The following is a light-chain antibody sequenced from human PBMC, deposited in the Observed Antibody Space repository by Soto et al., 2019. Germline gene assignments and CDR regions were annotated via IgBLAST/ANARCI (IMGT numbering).Light chain of an antibody. CDR2: DVN. CDR1: SSDIGGLYNY. V-gene: IGLV2-14*01. CDR3: SAYSSGATHVV. Sequence: QSVLTQPASVSGSPGQSITISCTGTSSDIGGLYNYVSWYQQHPGKAPKLLIYDVNDRPSGVSDRFSGSKSGNTASLTISGLQAEHEAVYFCSAYSSGATHVVFGGGTKVTVL. J-gene: IGLJ2*01.